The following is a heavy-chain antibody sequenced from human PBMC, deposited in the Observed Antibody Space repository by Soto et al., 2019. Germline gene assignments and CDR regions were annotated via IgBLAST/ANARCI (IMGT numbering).Heavy chain of an antibody. CDR3: ARDDGVYSYDL. Sequence: DVQLLESGGGLVQPGGSLRLSCAASGFTFSSSATSWVRQAPGKGLEWVANINQDGGEKYFVDSVKGRFTISRDNAKNSLYLQMNSLRAEDTAVYYCARDDGVYSYDLWGQGTLVTVSS. J-gene: IGHJ5*02. D-gene: IGHD5-18*01. V-gene: IGHV3-7*01. CDR1: GFTFSSSA. CDR2: INQDGGEK.